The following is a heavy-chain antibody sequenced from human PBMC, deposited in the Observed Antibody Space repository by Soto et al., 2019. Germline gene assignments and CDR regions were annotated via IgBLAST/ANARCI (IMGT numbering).Heavy chain of an antibody. J-gene: IGHJ4*02. CDR1: GFTFSSYE. CDR3: ASPRDSRGYYPKGYFDY. Sequence: EVQLVESGGGLVQPGGSLRLSCAASGFTFSSYEMNWVRQAPGKGLEWVSYISSSGSTIYYADSVKGRFTISRDNDKNSLYLQMNSLRAEDTAAYYCASPRDSRGYYPKGYFDYWGQGTLVTVSS. CDR2: ISSSGSTI. D-gene: IGHD3-22*01. V-gene: IGHV3-48*03.